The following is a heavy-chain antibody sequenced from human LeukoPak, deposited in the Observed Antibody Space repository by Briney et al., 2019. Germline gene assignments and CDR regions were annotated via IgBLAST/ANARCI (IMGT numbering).Heavy chain of an antibody. V-gene: IGHV1-69*04. J-gene: IGHJ6*02. CDR3: ARDQKVGATPYFGMDV. CDR1: GGTFSSYA. CDR2: IIPMLGTV. Sequence: ASVKVSCKVFGGTFSSYAINWVRQAPGQGLEWMGRIIPMLGTVNYAQKFQGRVTIIADKFTSTAYMEMSSLRSEDTAVYFCARDQKVGATPYFGMDVWGQGTTVTVS. D-gene: IGHD1-26*01.